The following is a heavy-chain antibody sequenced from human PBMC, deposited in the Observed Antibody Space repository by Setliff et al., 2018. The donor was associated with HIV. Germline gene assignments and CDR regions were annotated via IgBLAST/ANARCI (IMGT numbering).Heavy chain of an antibody. CDR1: GLTSSTNW. J-gene: IGHJ4*02. CDR3: VRDLPPDY. CDR2: INSDGSST. V-gene: IGHV3-74*01. Sequence: GGSLRLSCAASGLTSSTNWMHWVRQAPGKGLVWVSGINSDGSSTNYADSVEGRFTISRDDAKNTLYLQMSSLRAEDTAVYYCVRDLPPDYWGQGTLVTVSS.